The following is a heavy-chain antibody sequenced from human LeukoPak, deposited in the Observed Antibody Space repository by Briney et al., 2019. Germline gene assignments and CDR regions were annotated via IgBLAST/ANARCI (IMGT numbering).Heavy chain of an antibody. Sequence: SVKVSCKASGGTFISYAISWVRQAPGQGLEWMGRIIPIFGTANYAQKFQGRVTITTDESTSTAYMELSSLRSEDTAVYYCARDLSGYSYGYGLDYWGQGTLVTVSS. V-gene: IGHV1-69*05. D-gene: IGHD5-18*01. CDR3: ARDLSGYSYGYGLDY. CDR2: IIPIFGTA. J-gene: IGHJ4*02. CDR1: GGTFISYA.